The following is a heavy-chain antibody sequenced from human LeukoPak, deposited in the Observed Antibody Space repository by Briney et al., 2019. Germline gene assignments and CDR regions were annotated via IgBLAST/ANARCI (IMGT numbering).Heavy chain of an antibody. CDR1: GFTVSSNY. D-gene: IGHD5-18*01. CDR3: ARASTYSYGYPFDC. J-gene: IGHJ4*02. CDR2: IYSGGST. V-gene: IGHV3-66*01. Sequence: GGSLRLSCAASGFTVSSNYMSWVRQAPGKGLEWVSVIYSGGSTYYADSVKGRLTISRDNSKNTLYLQMNSLRAEDTAVYYCARASTYSYGYPFDCWGQGTLVTVSS.